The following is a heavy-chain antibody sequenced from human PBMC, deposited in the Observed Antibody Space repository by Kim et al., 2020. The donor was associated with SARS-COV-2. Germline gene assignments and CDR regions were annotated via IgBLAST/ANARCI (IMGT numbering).Heavy chain of an antibody. J-gene: IGHJ4*02. Sequence: SETLSLTCTVSGGSISSGGYYWSWIRQHPGKGLEWIGYIYYSGSTYYNPSLKSRVTISVDTSKNQFSLKLSSVTAADTAVYYCASLFCSGGSCYVYYFDYWGQGTLVTVSS. CDR3: ASLFCSGGSCYVYYFDY. D-gene: IGHD2-15*01. CDR2: IYYSGST. V-gene: IGHV4-31*03. CDR1: GGSISSGGYY.